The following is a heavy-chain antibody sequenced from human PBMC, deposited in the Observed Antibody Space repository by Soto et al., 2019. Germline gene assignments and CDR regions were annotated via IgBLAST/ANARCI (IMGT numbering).Heavy chain of an antibody. D-gene: IGHD2-21*01. Sequence: PGGSLRLSCAASGFTFSSYAMSWVRQAPGKGLEWVSAISGSGGSTYYADSVKGRFTISRDNSKNTLYLQMNSLRAEDAAVYYCAKDPCRRYCGGKGGVYWGQGTRVTVSS. CDR2: ISGSGGST. V-gene: IGHV3-23*01. CDR3: AKDPCRRYCGGKGGVY. J-gene: IGHJ4*02. CDR1: GFTFSSYA.